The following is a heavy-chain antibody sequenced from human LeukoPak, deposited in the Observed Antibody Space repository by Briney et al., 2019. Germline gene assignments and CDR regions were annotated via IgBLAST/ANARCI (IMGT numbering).Heavy chain of an antibody. CDR1: GFTFSSYG. D-gene: IGHD5-12*01. J-gene: IGHJ6*03. CDR2: IRYDGSNK. V-gene: IGHV3-30*02. CDR3: ARRRGDSGYDHGVYYYYYYMDV. Sequence: GGSLRLSCAASGFTFSSYGMHWVRQAPGKGLEWVAFIRYDGSNKYYADSVKGRFTISRDNSKNTLYLQMNSLRAEDTAVYYCARRRGDSGYDHGVYYYYYYMDVWGKGTTVTVSS.